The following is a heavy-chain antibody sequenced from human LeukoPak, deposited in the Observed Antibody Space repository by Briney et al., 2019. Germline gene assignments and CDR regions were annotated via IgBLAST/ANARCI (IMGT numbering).Heavy chain of an antibody. D-gene: IGHD1-26*01. CDR3: AGSYGGSYYGGVDY. CDR2: IYYSGST. Sequence: PSETLSLTCTVSGGSVSSGSYYWSWIRQPPGKGLEWIGDIYYSGSTNYNPSLKSRVTISVDTSKNQFSLKLSSVTAADTAVYYCAGSYGGSYYGGVDYWGQGTLVTVSS. V-gene: IGHV4-61*01. J-gene: IGHJ4*02. CDR1: GGSVSSGSYY.